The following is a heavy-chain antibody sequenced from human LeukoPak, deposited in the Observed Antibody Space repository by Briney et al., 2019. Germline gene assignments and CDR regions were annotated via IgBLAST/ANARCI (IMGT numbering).Heavy chain of an antibody. J-gene: IGHJ5*02. CDR1: GGSISSGSYY. V-gene: IGHV4-61*01. D-gene: IGHD1-26*01. Sequence: SETLSLTCTVSGGSISSGSYYWSWVRQPPGKGLEWIGYIYYSGSTYYNPSLKSRVTISVDTSKNQFSLNLSSVTAADTAVYYCARAPSGSNWFAPWGQGTLVTVSP. CDR3: ARAPSGSNWFAP. CDR2: IYYSGST.